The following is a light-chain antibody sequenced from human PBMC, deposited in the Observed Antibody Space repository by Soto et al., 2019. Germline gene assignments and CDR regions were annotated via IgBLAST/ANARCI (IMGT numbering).Light chain of an antibody. CDR3: QQRSNWPPYT. CDR2: DAS. V-gene: IGKV3-11*01. Sequence: EIVLTQSPATLSLSPGERATLSCRASQSVGSYLAWYQQKPGQAPRLLIYDASTRATGIPARFSGSGSGTDFTLTISSLEPEDFAVYYCQQRSNWPPYTFGQGTKLEI. CDR1: QSVGSY. J-gene: IGKJ2*01.